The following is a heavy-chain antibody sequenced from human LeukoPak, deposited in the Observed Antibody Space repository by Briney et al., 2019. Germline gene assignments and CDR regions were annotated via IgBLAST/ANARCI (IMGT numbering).Heavy chain of an antibody. CDR1: GYTFTSYA. CDR3: ARDRYGDGFAHLDY. CDR2: ITPSGGT. J-gene: IGHJ4*02. Sequence: GASVTVSCKASGYTFTSYAIHWVRQAPGQGLEWMGWITPSGGTNYPQKFQGRVAITWDTSITTAYMDLSRLTSDDTAVYYCARDRYGDGFAHLDYWGQGALSPSPQ. V-gene: IGHV1-2*02. D-gene: IGHD5-24*01.